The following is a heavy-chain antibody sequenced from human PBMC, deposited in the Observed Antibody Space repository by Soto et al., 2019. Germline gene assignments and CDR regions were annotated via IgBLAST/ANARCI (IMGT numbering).Heavy chain of an antibody. J-gene: IGHJ3*02. CDR2: IWYDGSNK. CDR1: GFTFSSYG. CDR3: ARERSAWLDLDAFDI. V-gene: IGHV3-33*01. Sequence: QVQLVESGGGVVQPGRSLRLSCAASGFTFSSYGMHWVRQAPGKGLEWVAVIWYDGSNKYYADSVKGRFTISRDNSKNTLYLQMNSLRAEDTAVYYCARERSAWLDLDAFDIWGQGTMVTVSS. D-gene: IGHD6-19*01.